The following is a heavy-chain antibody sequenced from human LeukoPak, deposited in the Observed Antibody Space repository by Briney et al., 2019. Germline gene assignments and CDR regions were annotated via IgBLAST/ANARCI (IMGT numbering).Heavy chain of an antibody. J-gene: IGHJ4*02. CDR3: AKAGAYSNGYHEYPNYVDY. V-gene: IGHV3-53*01. CDR2: IYSGGST. D-gene: IGHD3-22*01. CDR1: GFTVSSNY. Sequence: GGSLRLSCAASGFTVSSNYMGWVRQAPGKGLEWVSVIYSGGSTYSADSVKGRFTISRDNSRNTLYLQMNSLRGDDTAVYYCAKAGAYSNGYHEYPNYVDYWGQGTLVTVSS.